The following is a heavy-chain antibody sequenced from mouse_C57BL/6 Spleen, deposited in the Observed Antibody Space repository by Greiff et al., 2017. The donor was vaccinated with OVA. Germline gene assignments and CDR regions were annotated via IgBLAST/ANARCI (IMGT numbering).Heavy chain of an antibody. Sequence: QVQLQQPGAELVRPGSSVKLSCKASGYTFTSYWMHWVKQRPIQGLDWIGNIDPSDSEPHYTQKFKDKATLPVDKSSSTAYMQLSSLTSEDSAVYYCARWLDSSGYVGWFAYWGQGTLVTVSA. CDR1: GYTFTSYW. CDR2: IDPSDSEP. CDR3: ARWLDSSGYVGWFAY. V-gene: IGHV1-52*01. J-gene: IGHJ3*01. D-gene: IGHD3-2*02.